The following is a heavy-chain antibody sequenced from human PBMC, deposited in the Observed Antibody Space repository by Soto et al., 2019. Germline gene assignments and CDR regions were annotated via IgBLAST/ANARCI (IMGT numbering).Heavy chain of an antibody. Sequence: QVQLQQWGAGLLKPSETLSLTCAVYGGSFSGYYWSWIRQPPGKGLEWIGEINHSGSTNYNPSLKRRVTRSVDTSKNQFSLKLSSVTAADTAVYYCARGPVTRPEYFQHWGQGTLVTVSS. D-gene: IGHD2-2*01. CDR3: ARGPVTRPEYFQH. CDR2: INHSGST. CDR1: GGSFSGYY. J-gene: IGHJ1*01. V-gene: IGHV4-34*01.